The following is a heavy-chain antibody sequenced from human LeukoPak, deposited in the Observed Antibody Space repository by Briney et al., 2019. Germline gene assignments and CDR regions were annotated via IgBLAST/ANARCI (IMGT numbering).Heavy chain of an antibody. J-gene: IGHJ1*01. CDR3: ARDVQSMIVGATTARYFQH. Sequence: ASVKVSCKASGYTFTGYYMHWVRQAPGQGLEWMGWINPNSGGTNYAQKFQGRVTMTRDTSISTAYMELSRLRSDDTAVYYCARDVQSMIVGATTARYFQHWGQGTLVTVSS. CDR1: GYTFTGYY. V-gene: IGHV1-2*02. CDR2: INPNSGGT. D-gene: IGHD1-26*01.